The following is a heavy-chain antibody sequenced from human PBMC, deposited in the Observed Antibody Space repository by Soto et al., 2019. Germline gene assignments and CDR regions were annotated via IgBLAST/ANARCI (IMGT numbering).Heavy chain of an antibody. J-gene: IGHJ4*02. Sequence: SETLSLTCTVSCGSISSYYWSWIRQPPGKGLEWIGHIYYSGSTNYTPSLKSRVTISVDTSKNQFSLKLSSVTAADTAVYYCARDHAPWGQGTLVT. CDR3: ARDHAP. CDR1: CGSISSYY. CDR2: IYYSGST. V-gene: IGHV4-59*01.